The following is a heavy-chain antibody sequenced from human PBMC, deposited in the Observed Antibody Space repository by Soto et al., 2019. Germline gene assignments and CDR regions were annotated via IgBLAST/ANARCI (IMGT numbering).Heavy chain of an antibody. V-gene: IGHV1-46*01. CDR1: GYTFTNFY. CDR3: ARSGSYYYDSSGYYYHHYYYYGMDV. D-gene: IGHD3-22*01. J-gene: IGHJ6*02. CDR2: INPSGGST. Sequence: QVQLVQSGAEVKKPGASVKVSCTASGYTFTNFYIQWVRQAPGQGLEWMGVINPSGGSTTYAQKFQGRITMSRDTSTSTVYMELSSLRSEDTAVYYCARSGSYYYDSSGYYYHHYYYYGMDVWGQGTTVTVSS.